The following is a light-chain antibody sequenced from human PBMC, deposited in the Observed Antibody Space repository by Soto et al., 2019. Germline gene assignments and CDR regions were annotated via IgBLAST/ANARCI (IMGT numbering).Light chain of an antibody. CDR3: QQYVSSPWA. CDR2: GAS. Sequence: IVLAQSTCTLYLSPGERATLSCSASQSVTNSFLAWYQQKPGQAPRLLIYGASRRATGIPDRFTGSGSGTDFTLTISRLEPEDFAVYYCQQYVSSPWAFGQGTKVDI. J-gene: IGKJ1*01. CDR1: QSVTNSF. V-gene: IGKV3-20*01.